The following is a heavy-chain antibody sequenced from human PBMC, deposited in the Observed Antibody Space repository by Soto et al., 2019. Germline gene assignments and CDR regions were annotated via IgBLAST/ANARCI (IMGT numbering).Heavy chain of an antibody. J-gene: IGHJ6*02. D-gene: IGHD3-10*01. CDR2: IVVGSGNT. CDR1: GFTFTSSA. Sequence: GASVKVSCKASGFTFTSSAVQWVRQARGQRLEWIGWIVVGSGNTNYAQKFQERVTITRDMSTSTAYMELSSLRSEDTAVYYCAADFLVRVKYYYGMDVWGQGTTVTVPS. V-gene: IGHV1-58*01. CDR3: AADFLVRVKYYYGMDV.